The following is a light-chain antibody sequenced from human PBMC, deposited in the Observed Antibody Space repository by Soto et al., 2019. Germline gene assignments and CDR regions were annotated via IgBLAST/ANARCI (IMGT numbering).Light chain of an antibody. CDR1: QSFSSSY. CDR2: GAF. Sequence: EIVMTQYPATLSLSPGERATLSCRSSQSFSSSYLAWYQQKPGQAPRLLIYGAFTRATGIPARFSGSGSGTEFTLTVSSLQSEDFAVYYCQQYNNWPPSIRFGQGTRLEIK. V-gene: IGKV3-15*01. CDR3: QQYNNWPPSIR. J-gene: IGKJ5*01.